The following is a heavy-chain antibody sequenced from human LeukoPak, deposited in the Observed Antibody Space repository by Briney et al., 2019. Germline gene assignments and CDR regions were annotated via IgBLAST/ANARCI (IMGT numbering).Heavy chain of an antibody. V-gene: IGHV3-30*18. Sequence: GGSLRLSCAASGFTFSSYGMRWVREAPGKGLEWVAVISYVGSNKYYADSVKGRFTISRDNSKNTLYLQMNTLRAEDTAVYYCAKDWRLDVWGQGTTVTVSS. CDR1: GFTFSSYG. CDR3: AKDWRLDV. D-gene: IGHD3-3*01. J-gene: IGHJ6*02. CDR2: ISYVGSNK.